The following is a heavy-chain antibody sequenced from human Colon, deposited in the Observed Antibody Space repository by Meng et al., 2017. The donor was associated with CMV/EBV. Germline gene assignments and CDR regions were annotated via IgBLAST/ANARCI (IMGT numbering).Heavy chain of an antibody. V-gene: IGHV3-9*01. CDR1: GFTFPEYA. CDR2: ISWNSYST. J-gene: IGHJ6*02. CDR3: AKGGGMKGAYYYLFYGLDV. Sequence: SLKISCAASGFTFPEYAMHWVRQVPGKGLEWVSGISWNSYSTGYADSVKGRFTISRDNVDNSLYLQMNSWRAEETAVYYCAKGGGMKGAYYYLFYGLDVWGQGTPVTVSS. D-gene: IGHD3-16*01.